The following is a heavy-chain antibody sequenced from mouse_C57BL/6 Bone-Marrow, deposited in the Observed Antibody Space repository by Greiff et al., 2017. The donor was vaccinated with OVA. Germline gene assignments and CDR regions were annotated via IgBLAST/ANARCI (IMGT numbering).Heavy chain of an antibody. D-gene: IGHD2-4*01. J-gene: IGHJ3*01. Sequence: QVQLKQPGAELVKPGASVKLSCKASGYTFTSYWMQWVKQRPGQGLEWIGEIDPSDSYTNYNQKFKGKATLTVDTSSSTAYMQLSSLTSEDSAVYYCARIYYDYDDWFADWGQGTLVTVSA. V-gene: IGHV1-50*01. CDR2: IDPSDSYT. CDR3: ARIYYDYDDWFAD. CDR1: GYTFTSYW.